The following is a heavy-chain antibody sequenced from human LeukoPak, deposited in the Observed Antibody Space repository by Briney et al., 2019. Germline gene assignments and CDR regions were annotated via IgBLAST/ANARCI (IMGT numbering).Heavy chain of an antibody. J-gene: IGHJ4*02. CDR2: INPNSGGT. CDR1: GYTFTGYY. D-gene: IGHD3-9*01. V-gene: IGHV1-2*02. Sequence: ASVKVSCKASGYTFTGYYMHWVRQAPGQGLEWMGWINPNSGGTNYAQKFQGRVTMTRDTSISTAYMELSRLRSDDTAMYYCASTVRYFDWLPQFDYWGQGTLVTVSS. CDR3: ASTVRYFDWLPQFDY.